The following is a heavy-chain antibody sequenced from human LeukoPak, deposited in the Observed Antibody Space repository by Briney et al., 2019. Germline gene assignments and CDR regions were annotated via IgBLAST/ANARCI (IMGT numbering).Heavy chain of an antibody. CDR1: GGSISSGSYY. CDR2: IYTSGST. CDR3: ARSPYYDFWSGYYERFDY. V-gene: IGHV4-61*02. J-gene: IGHJ4*02. Sequence: SQTLSLTCTVSGGSISSGSYYWSWIRQPGGKGLEWIGRIYTSGSTNYNPSLKSRVTISVDTSKNQFSLKLSSVTAADTAVYYCARSPYYDFWSGYYERFDYWGQGTLVTVSS. D-gene: IGHD3-3*01.